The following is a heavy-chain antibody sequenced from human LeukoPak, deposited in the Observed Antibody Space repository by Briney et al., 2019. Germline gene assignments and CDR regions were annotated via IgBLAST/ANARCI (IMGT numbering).Heavy chain of an antibody. CDR2: IYYSWTT. D-gene: IGHD4/OR15-4a*01. Sequence: PSETLSLTCTVSGGSISYYYWSWIRQSPGKGLEWIGYIYYSWTTNYNPSLKSRVTISVDTSKNQFSLQLRSVTAADTAVYYCAREETQTRVPGGMDVWGQGTTVTVSS. CDR1: GGSISYYY. V-gene: IGHV4-59*13. CDR3: AREETQTRVPGGMDV. J-gene: IGHJ6*02.